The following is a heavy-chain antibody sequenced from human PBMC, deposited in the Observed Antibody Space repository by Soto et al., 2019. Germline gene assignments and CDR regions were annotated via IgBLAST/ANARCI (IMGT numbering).Heavy chain of an antibody. D-gene: IGHD3-10*01. CDR3: AGLNYYGSGSYYPLFDY. J-gene: IGHJ4*02. CDR1: GDSISSGGYY. V-gene: IGHV4-31*03. CDR2: IYYSGST. Sequence: SETLSLTCTVSGDSISSGGYYWSWIRQQPGKGLEWIGYIYYSGSTYYNPSLKSRVTISVDTSKNQFSLKLSSVTAADTAVYYCAGLNYYGSGSYYPLFDYWGQGTLVTVSS.